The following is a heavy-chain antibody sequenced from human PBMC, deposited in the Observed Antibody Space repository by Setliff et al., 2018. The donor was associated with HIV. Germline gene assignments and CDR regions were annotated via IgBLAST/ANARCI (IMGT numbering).Heavy chain of an antibody. V-gene: IGHV1-46*01. CDR1: GYTFTSYD. Sequence: AAVQVSRQASGYTFTSYDIHGVRQPPGQEREWMGIINPSGDSTSYAQKFLGRVTMTRDTSKNTLYLQMNSLRAEDTAVYYCAKEGDTAMVKNYYYMDVWGKGTTVTVSS. D-gene: IGHD5-18*01. J-gene: IGHJ6*03. CDR3: AKEGDTAMVKNYYYMDV. CDR2: INPSGDST.